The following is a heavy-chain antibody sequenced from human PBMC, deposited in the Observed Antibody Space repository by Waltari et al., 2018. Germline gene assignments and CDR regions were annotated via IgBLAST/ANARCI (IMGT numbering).Heavy chain of an antibody. CDR3: ARITGTTLDAFDI. Sequence: QVQLQESGPGLVKPSETLSLTCTVSGYSISSGYYWGWSRQPPGKGLVWIGSIYHSGSTYYNPSLKSRVTISVDTSKNQFSLKLSSVTAADTAVYYCARITGTTLDAFDIWGQGTMVTVSS. J-gene: IGHJ3*02. D-gene: IGHD1-7*01. CDR2: IYHSGST. CDR1: GYSISSGYY. V-gene: IGHV4-38-2*02.